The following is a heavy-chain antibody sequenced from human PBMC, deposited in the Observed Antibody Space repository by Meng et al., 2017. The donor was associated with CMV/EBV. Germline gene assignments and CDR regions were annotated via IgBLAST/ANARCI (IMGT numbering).Heavy chain of an antibody. CDR3: VRGGKYCSTVNCPRWFDS. CDR1: GFTFSSYG. Sequence: GESLKISCSASGFTFSSYGMHWVRQAPGKGLEWVAVVSYGGSETDYKDSVKGRVTISRDNSKSTLYLQMDSLTVDDTAMYYCVRGGKYCSTVNCPRWFDSWGQGTLVTVSS. V-gene: IGHV3-30*19. J-gene: IGHJ5*01. D-gene: IGHD2-8*01. CDR2: VSYGGSET.